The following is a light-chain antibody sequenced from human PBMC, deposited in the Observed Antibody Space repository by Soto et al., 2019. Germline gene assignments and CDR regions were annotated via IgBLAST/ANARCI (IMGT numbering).Light chain of an antibody. CDR1: QSVSNSY. Sequence: IVLTQSPGTLSLSPGERATLSCRASQSVSNSYIAWYQQKPGQAPRLLIYGASSRATGIPDRFTGSGSGTDFTLTITRLEPEDFALYYCQQYGISPWTFGQGTKVEIK. V-gene: IGKV3-20*01. CDR3: QQYGISPWT. J-gene: IGKJ1*01. CDR2: GAS.